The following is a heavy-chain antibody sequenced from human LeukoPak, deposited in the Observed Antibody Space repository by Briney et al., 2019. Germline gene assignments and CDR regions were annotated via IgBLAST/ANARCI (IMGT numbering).Heavy chain of an antibody. V-gene: IGHV3-23*01. J-gene: IGHJ5*02. CDR1: GFTFRSYA. CDR2: INGNGGAT. D-gene: IGHD3-3*01. Sequence: PAGGSLRLSCAASGFTFRSYAMSWVRQAPGKGQDWVSTINGNGGATYYADSVRGRFTISRDNSKNTLYLQMNSLRAEDTAVFYCAKGGAYYDFIFDPWGQGTLVTVSS. CDR3: AKGGAYYDFIFDP.